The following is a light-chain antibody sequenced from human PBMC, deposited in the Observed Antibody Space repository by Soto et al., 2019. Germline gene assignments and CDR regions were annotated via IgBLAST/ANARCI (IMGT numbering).Light chain of an antibody. J-gene: IGKJ5*01. Sequence: EMVMTQSPGTLSVSPGERSTLSCMASQTVGRDYLAWYQHKPGQAPRLLIYGISNRATGIPDRFSGSGSGTEFTLTISSVQPEDVAIYYCQQYTNWPITFGQGTRLEIK. CDR1: QTVGRDY. CDR2: GIS. CDR3: QQYTNWPIT. V-gene: IGKV3D-15*01.